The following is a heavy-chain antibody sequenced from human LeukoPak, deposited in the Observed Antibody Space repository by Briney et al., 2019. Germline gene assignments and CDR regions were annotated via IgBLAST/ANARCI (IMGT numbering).Heavy chain of an antibody. CDR3: ATCRRVRDAFDI. V-gene: IGHV1-24*01. J-gene: IGHJ3*02. CDR2: FDPEDGET. Sequence: ASVKVSCKVSGYTLTELSMHWVRQAPGKGLEWMGGFDPEDGETIYAQKFQGRVTMTEDTSTDTAYMELSSLRSEDTAVYYCATCRRVRDAFDIWGQGTMVTVSS. CDR1: GYTLTELS. D-gene: IGHD3-10*01.